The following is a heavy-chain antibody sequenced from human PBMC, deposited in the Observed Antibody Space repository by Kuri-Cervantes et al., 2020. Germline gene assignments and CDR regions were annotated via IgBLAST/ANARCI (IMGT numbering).Heavy chain of an antibody. J-gene: IGHJ5*02. CDR3: ARKAVAGLGANWFDP. V-gene: IGHV1-2*02. CDR1: EYTFTGYY. D-gene: IGHD6-19*01. Sequence: ASVKVSCKASEYTFTGYYMHWVRQAPGQGLEWMGWINPNSGGTNYAQKFQGRVTMTRDTSISTAYMELSRLRSDVTAVYYCARKAVAGLGANWFDPWGQGTLVTVSS. CDR2: INPNSGGT.